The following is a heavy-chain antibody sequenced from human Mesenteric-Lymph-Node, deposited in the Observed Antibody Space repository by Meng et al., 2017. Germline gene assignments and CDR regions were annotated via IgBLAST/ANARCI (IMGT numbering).Heavy chain of an antibody. V-gene: IGHV3-21*01. CDR1: GFTFSSYW. CDR3: ARDVVGYSYGFWFDP. CDR2: ISSSSSYI. D-gene: IGHD5-18*01. J-gene: IGHJ5*02. Sequence: GESLKISCVASGFTFSSYWMSLVRQAPGKGLEWVPSISSSSSYIYYADSVKGRFTISRDNAKNSLYLQMNSLRAEDTAVYYCARDVVGYSYGFWFDPWGQGTLVTVSS.